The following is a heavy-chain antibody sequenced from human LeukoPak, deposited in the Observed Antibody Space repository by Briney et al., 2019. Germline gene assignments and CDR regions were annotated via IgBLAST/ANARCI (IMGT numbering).Heavy chain of an antibody. CDR2: ISTSSTYM. J-gene: IGHJ4*02. D-gene: IGHD6-19*01. V-gene: IGHV3-21*04. CDR1: GFTFSSCG. Sequence: PGGSLRLSCAASGFTFSSCGMNWVRQAPGKGLEWVSSISTSSTYMSYTDSVKGRFTISRDNAKNSLYLQMNSLRAEDTAVYYCARGTYSSGWSPFDYWGQGTLVTVSS. CDR3: ARGTYSSGWSPFDY.